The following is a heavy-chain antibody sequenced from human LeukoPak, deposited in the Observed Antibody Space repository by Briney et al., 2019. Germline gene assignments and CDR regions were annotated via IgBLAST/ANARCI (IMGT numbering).Heavy chain of an antibody. J-gene: IGHJ5*02. D-gene: IGHD6-19*01. Sequence: SETLSLTCTVSGYSITTGYYWAWIRQPPGKGPEWIGSMYHNSGATFYSPSLKSRVTISVDTSKNQMSLKLSSVTAADTAVYYCAREDGSGWPRYNWFDPWGQGTLVTVSS. CDR2: MYHNSGAT. CDR3: AREDGSGWPRYNWFDP. V-gene: IGHV4-38-2*02. CDR1: GYSITTGYY.